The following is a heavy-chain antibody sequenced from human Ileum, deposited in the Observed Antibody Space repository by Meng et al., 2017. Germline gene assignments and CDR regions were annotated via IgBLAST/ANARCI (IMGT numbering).Heavy chain of an antibody. CDR2: ISPHSGGT. CDR1: GYTFTGYY. Sequence: ASVKVSCKASGYTFTGYYLNWVRQAPGQGLEWMGWISPHSGGTKYAQKFQDRVTLTRDTSTSTVYMEINRLRTDDTAIYYCASRPDEQQKALFDYWGQGTLVTVSS. V-gene: IGHV1-2*02. J-gene: IGHJ4*02. D-gene: IGHD6-13*01. CDR3: ASRPDEQQKALFDY.